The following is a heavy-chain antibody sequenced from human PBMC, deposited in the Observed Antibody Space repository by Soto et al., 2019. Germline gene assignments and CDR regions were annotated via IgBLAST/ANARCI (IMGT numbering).Heavy chain of an antibody. J-gene: IGHJ6*02. V-gene: IGHV1-18*01. Sequence: GASVKVSCKASGYTFNSYGISWVRQAPGQGLEWLGWISPYNDDTKYAQRLQGRVTMSTDTSSRTAYMHLRSLRSDDTAVYFCARGCYYDSSGSRNYHYYGMDVWGQGTTVTVSS. D-gene: IGHD3-22*01. CDR1: GYTFNSYG. CDR3: ARGCYYDSSGSRNYHYYGMDV. CDR2: ISPYNDDT.